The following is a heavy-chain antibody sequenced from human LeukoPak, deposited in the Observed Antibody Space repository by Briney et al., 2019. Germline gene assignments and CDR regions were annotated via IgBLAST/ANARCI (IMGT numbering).Heavy chain of an antibody. Sequence: SETLSLTCTVSGGSISSSSYYWGWIRQPPGKGLEWIGSIYYSGSTYYNPSLKSRVTISVDTSKNQFSLKLSSVTAADTAVYYCARYQLLISGWFDPWGQGTLVTVSS. D-gene: IGHD2-2*01. CDR1: GGSISSSSYY. J-gene: IGHJ5*02. V-gene: IGHV4-39*01. CDR2: IYYSGST. CDR3: ARYQLLISGWFDP.